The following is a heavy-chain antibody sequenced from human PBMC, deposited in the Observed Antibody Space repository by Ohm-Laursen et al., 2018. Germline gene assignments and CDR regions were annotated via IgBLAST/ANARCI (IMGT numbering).Heavy chain of an antibody. CDR3: SSLNGDY. J-gene: IGHJ4*02. CDR1: GDSVSSKSAA. V-gene: IGHV6-1*01. D-gene: IGHD1-1*01. CDR2: TYYRSKWFN. Sequence: QTLSLTCAISGDSVSSKSAAWNWIRQSPSRVLEWLGRTYYRSKWFNDYAVSVKSRISINPDTSKNQFSLQLNSVTPEDTAVYYCSSLNGDYWGQGTLVTVSS.